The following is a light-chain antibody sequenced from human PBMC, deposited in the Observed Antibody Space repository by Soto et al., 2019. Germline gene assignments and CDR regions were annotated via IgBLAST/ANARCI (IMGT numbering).Light chain of an antibody. CDR1: QSVSSN. CDR2: RAS. J-gene: IGKJ1*01. Sequence: DILMTQSPATLSLSPGGRATLSCRASQSVSSNLAWYQQKPGQAPRLLIQRASTRATGIPDRFSGSGSGTDFTLTITRLEPDDFAVYYCQQYSTSPWTFGQGTKVDI. V-gene: IGKV3-15*01. CDR3: QQYSTSPWT.